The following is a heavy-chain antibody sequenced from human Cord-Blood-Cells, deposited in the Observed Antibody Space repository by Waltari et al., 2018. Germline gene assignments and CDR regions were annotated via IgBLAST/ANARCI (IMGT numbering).Heavy chain of an antibody. D-gene: IGHD3-22*01. CDR1: GGSISSYY. V-gene: IGHV4-59*01. Sequence: QVQLQESGPGLVKPSETLSLTCTVSGGSISSYYWSWIRQPPGKGLEWIGYIYYSGSTNHNPSLKSRVTISVDTSKNQFSLKLSSVTAADTAVYYCARDRYSSGTFDYWGQGTLVTVSS. J-gene: IGHJ4*02. CDR2: IYYSGST. CDR3: ARDRYSSGTFDY.